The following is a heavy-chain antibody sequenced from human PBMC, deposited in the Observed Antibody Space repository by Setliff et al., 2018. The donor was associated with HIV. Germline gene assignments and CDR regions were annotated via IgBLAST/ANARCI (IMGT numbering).Heavy chain of an antibody. J-gene: IGHJ3*02. CDR2: ISAYNGNT. V-gene: IGHV1-18*01. Sequence: ASVKVSCKASGYTFTSYGISWVRQAPGQGLEWMGWISAYNGNTNYAQKLQGRVTMTTDTSTSTAYMELRSLRADDTAVYYCARVGPVLRYFDWLFQSNAFDIWGHGTMVTVSS. D-gene: IGHD3-9*01. CDR3: ARVGPVLRYFDWLFQSNAFDI. CDR1: GYTFTSYG.